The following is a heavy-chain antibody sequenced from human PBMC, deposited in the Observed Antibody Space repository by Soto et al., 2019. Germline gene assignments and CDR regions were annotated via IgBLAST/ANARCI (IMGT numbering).Heavy chain of an antibody. V-gene: IGHV5-10-1*01. CDR3: ARLYCTTSTCDSWFDP. D-gene: IGHD2-2*01. Sequence: GESLKISCTGFGYTFNTFWISWVRQMPGKGLEWMGRIDPRDSYVNYSPSFQGHVTISVDKSISTAYLQWGSLKASDTAMYYCARLYCTTSTCDSWFDPWGQGTLVTDSS. CDR1: GYTFNTFW. CDR2: IDPRDSYV. J-gene: IGHJ5*02.